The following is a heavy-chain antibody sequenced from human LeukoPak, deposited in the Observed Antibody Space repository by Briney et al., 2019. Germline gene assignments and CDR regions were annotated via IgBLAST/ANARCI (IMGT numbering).Heavy chain of an antibody. Sequence: GGSLRLSCAASGLTFSNYAMSWVRQAPGKGLEWVSSISSSSSYIYYADSIKGRFTISRDNAKNSLFLQMNGLRAEDTAVYYCARVAGTTWFDPWGQGALVTVSS. CDR1: GLTFSNYA. J-gene: IGHJ5*02. CDR3: ARVAGTTWFDP. CDR2: ISSSSSYI. V-gene: IGHV3-21*01. D-gene: IGHD1-7*01.